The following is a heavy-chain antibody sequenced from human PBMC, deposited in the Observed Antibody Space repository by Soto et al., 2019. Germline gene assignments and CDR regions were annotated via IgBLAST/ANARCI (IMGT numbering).Heavy chain of an antibody. V-gene: IGHV1-3*01. CDR1: GYTFTRYA. J-gene: IGHJ6*02. CDR2: INAGNGNT. D-gene: IGHD2-2*01. CDR3: ARAGAFYCSSTSCYPRYYYYYGMDV. Sequence: ASLKLSCKASGYTFTRYAMHWGRQAHGQRLEWMGWINAGNGNTKYSQKFQGRVTITRDTSASTAYMELSSLRSEDTAVYYCARAGAFYCSSTSCYPRYYYYYGMDVWGQGTTVTVSS.